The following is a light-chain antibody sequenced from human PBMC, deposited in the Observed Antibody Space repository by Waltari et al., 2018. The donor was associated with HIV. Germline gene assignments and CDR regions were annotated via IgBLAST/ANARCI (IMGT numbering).Light chain of an antibody. CDR2: DNH. CDR3: GTWDSSLSAGV. Sequence: QPVLTQPPLVSAAPGQKITISCSGSSSNIGNNYVSWYQQLPGTAPKLLIYDNHKPPSGMPDRFSGSKSGTSATLGITGLQTGDEADYYCGTWDSSLSAGVFGGGTKVTVL. J-gene: IGLJ2*01. CDR1: SSNIGNNY. V-gene: IGLV1-51*01.